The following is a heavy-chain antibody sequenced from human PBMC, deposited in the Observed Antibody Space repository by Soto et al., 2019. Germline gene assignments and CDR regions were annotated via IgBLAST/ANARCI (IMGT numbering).Heavy chain of an antibody. V-gene: IGHV3-21*02. Sequence: EVQLEESGGGLVKPGGSLRLSCAASGFTFSSYSMNWVRQAPGKGLEWVSSISSSSSYIYYADSVKGRFTISRDNAKNSLYLQMNSLRAEDTAVYYCARAFKGLAGPHDYWGQGTLVTVSS. CDR3: ARAFKGLAGPHDY. J-gene: IGHJ4*02. CDR1: GFTFSSYS. CDR2: ISSSSSYI. D-gene: IGHD6-6*01.